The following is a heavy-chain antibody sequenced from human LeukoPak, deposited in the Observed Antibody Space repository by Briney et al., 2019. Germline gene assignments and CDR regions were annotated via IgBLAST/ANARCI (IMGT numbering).Heavy chain of an antibody. CDR3: ARLTYGEKFEY. J-gene: IGHJ4*02. CDR2: ISSDGNT. D-gene: IGHD4-17*01. V-gene: IGHV3-53*01. Sequence: PGGSLRLSCAASGFTVSGNYMSWVRQAPGKGLEWVSAISSDGNTYYAGSVKGRFTISRDNSKNTLLLQMNSLRAEDTAVYYCARLTYGEKFEYWGQGTLVTVSS. CDR1: GFTVSGNY.